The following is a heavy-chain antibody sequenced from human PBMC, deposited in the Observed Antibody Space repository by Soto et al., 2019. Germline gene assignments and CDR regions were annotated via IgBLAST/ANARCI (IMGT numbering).Heavy chain of an antibody. V-gene: IGHV1-8*01. CDR2: MNPNSGNT. CDR3: ARARYYWIGRYNWFDP. J-gene: IGHJ5*02. D-gene: IGHD1-20*01. Sequence: ASVKVSCKASGYTFTSYDINWVRQATGRGLEWMGWMNPNSGNTGYAQKFQGRVTMTRNTSISTAYMELSSLRSEDTAVYYCARARYYWIGRYNWFDPWGQGTLVTVSS. CDR1: GYTFTSYD.